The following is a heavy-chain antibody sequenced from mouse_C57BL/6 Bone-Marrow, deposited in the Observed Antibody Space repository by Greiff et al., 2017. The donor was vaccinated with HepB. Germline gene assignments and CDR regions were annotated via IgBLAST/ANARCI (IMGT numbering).Heavy chain of an antibody. J-gene: IGHJ3*01. Sequence: VKLQQPGTELVKPGASVKLSCKASGYTFTSYWMHWVKQRPGQGLEWIGNINPSNGGTNYNEKFKSKATLTVDKSSSTAYMQLSSLTSEDSAVYYCARGLDSSYGWFAYWGQGTLVTVSA. CDR3: ARGLDSSYGWFAY. CDR1: GYTFTSYW. D-gene: IGHD1-1*01. CDR2: INPSNGGT. V-gene: IGHV1-53*01.